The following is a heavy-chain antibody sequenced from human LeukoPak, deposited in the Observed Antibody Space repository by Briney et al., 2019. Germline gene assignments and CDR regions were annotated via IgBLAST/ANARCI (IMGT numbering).Heavy chain of an antibody. CDR3: ARNAVPYDSSGYYGD. CDR2: IYYSGST. Sequence: SETLSLTCTVSGGSVSSGSYYWSWIRQPPGKGLEWIGYIYYSGSTNYNPSLKRRVTISVDKSKNQFSLKLNSVTAADTAVYYCARNAVPYDSSGYYGDWGQGTLVTVSS. J-gene: IGHJ4*02. CDR1: GGSVSSGSYY. V-gene: IGHV4-61*01. D-gene: IGHD3-22*01.